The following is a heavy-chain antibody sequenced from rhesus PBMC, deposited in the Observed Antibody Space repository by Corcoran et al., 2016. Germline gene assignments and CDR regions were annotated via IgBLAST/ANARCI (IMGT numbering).Heavy chain of an antibody. CDR3: TRGILGGY. V-gene: IGHV3-136*01. CDR2: IMYTGKTI. CDR1: GFTFSSYD. J-gene: IGHJ4*01. Sequence: EVQLVESGGGLVQPGGSLRLSCAASGFTFSSYDISWVHQAPGKVLEWVLYIMYTGKTIYYADAVKGRFTSYRDNAKNWLSLQMSSLRAEDTAVYYCTRGILGGYWGQGVLVTVSS. D-gene: IGHD3-34*01.